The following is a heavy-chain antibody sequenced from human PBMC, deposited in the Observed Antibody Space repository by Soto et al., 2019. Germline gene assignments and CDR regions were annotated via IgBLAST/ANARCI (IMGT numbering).Heavy chain of an antibody. V-gene: IGHV4-30-2*01. Sequence: QLQLQESGSGLVKPSQTLSLTCAVSGGSISSGGYSWSLFRQPPGKGLEWIGYIYHSGSTYYNPSLKIRVTISVDRSKKQFSLKLSSVTAADTAVYYCARGLRAATPHYGMDVWGQGTTVTVSS. D-gene: IGHD6-13*01. J-gene: IGHJ6*02. CDR2: IYHSGST. CDR1: GGSISSGGYS. CDR3: ARGLRAATPHYGMDV.